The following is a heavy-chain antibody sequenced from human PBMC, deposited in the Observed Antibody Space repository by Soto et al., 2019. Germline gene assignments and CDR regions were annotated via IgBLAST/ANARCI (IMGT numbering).Heavy chain of an antibody. J-gene: IGHJ6*02. V-gene: IGHV4-34*01. CDR1: GGSFSGYY. D-gene: IGHD3-10*01. Sequence: SETLSLTCAVYGGSFSGYYWSWIRQPPGKGLEWIGEINHSGSTNYNPSLKSRVTISVDTSKNQFSLKLSSVTAADTAVYYCARGILLRFGESYYYYYGMDVWGQGTTVTVSS. CDR2: INHSGST. CDR3: ARGILLRFGESYYYYYGMDV.